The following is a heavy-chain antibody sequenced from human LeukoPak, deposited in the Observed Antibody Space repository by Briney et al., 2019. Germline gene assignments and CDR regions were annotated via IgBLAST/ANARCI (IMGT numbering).Heavy chain of an antibody. J-gene: IGHJ4*02. V-gene: IGHV3-7*01. Sequence: GGSLRLSCVASGYTFCNYWMKWVRQAPGKGLERVGNISSDGSDKYYVDSVKGRFTISRDNAKTSLYLQINSLRADDTALYFCARGIVVVVGASDHFDYWGQGTLITVSS. CDR1: GYTFCNYW. D-gene: IGHD2-15*01. CDR3: ARGIVVVVGASDHFDY. CDR2: ISSDGSDK.